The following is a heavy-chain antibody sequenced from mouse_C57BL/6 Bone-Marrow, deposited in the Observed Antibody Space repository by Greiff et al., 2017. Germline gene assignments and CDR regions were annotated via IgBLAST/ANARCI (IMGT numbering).Heavy chain of an antibody. CDR1: GYTFTTYP. J-gene: IGHJ3*01. CDR3: ARHDDYDPAWFAY. Sequence: QVQLQQSGAELVKPGASVKMSCKASGYTFTTYPIEWMKQNHGKSLEWIGNFHPYNDDTKYNEKFKGKATWTVEKSSSTVDLELSRLTSDDSAVYYCARHDDYDPAWFAYWGQGTLVTVSA. D-gene: IGHD2-4*01. CDR2: FHPYNDDT. V-gene: IGHV1-47*01.